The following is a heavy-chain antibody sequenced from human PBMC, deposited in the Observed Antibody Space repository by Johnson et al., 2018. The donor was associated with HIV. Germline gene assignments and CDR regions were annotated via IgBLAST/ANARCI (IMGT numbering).Heavy chain of an antibody. D-gene: IGHD6-6*01. CDR3: AIVYTSSFSHGAFDI. V-gene: IGHV3-7*01. J-gene: IGHJ3*02. CDR2: IKQDGSEK. Sequence: VQLVEYGGGVVQPGGSLRLSCAASGFTFSSNYMSWVRQAPGKGLEWVANIKQDGSEKYYVDSVKGRFTIPRDNAKNSLYLQMNSLRAEDTAVYYWAIVYTSSFSHGAFDIWGQGTMVTVSS. CDR1: GFTFSSNY.